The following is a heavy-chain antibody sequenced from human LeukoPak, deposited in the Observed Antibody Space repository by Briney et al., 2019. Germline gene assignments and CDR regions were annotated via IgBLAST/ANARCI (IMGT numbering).Heavy chain of an antibody. CDR3: ARGALYYYDSSGGSAFDY. Sequence: ASVKVSCKASGGTFSSYAISWVRQAPGQGLEWMGGIIPIFGTANYAQKFQGRVTITADESTSTAYMELSSLRSEDTAVYYCARGALYYYDSSGGSAFDYWGQGTLVTVSS. CDR1: GGTFSSYA. D-gene: IGHD3-22*01. CDR2: IIPIFGTA. J-gene: IGHJ4*02. V-gene: IGHV1-69*13.